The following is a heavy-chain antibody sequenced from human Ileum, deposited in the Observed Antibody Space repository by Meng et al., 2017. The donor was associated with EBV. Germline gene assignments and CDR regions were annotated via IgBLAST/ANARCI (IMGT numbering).Heavy chain of an antibody. J-gene: IGHJ4*02. CDR3: AKNGEKYFEY. CDR1: GGSIRVINW. Sequence: RQESGPRLGIPSGSLSLTCAVSGGSIRVINWWSWVRQSPEKGLEWIGEMSDSGITHYNPSLKSRVTISADKSNNQFSLKLTSVTSADTAVYFCAKNGEKYFEYWGQGTLVTVSS. V-gene: IGHV4-4*02. CDR2: MSDSGIT.